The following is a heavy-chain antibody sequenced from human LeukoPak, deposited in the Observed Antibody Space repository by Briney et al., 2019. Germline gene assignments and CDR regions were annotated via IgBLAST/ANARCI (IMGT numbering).Heavy chain of an antibody. CDR3: ARDRYYASGSYYKFDP. V-gene: IGHV1-2*02. Sequence: APVKVSCKASGYTFIAYYIHWVRQAPGQGLEWMGWINPNTGGTHYAQNFQGRVTMTSDTSISTAYMDLTRLTSDDTATYYCARDRYYASGSYYKFDPWGQGTLVTVT. CDR1: GYTFIAYY. D-gene: IGHD3-10*01. CDR2: INPNTGGT. J-gene: IGHJ5*02.